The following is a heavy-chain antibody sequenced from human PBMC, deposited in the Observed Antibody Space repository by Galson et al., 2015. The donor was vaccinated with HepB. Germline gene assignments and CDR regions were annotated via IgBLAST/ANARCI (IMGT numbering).Heavy chain of an antibody. D-gene: IGHD5-18*01. CDR1: GFSFSNYA. CDR2: ISYHGSNK. J-gene: IGHJ4*02. V-gene: IGHV3-30-3*01. CDR3: ARRRGYSFGRIDY. Sequence: SLRLSCAASGFSFSNYAMHWVRQAPGKGLEWVAVISYHGSNKYYADSVKDRFTISRDNSKSTLYLQMNSLRAEDTAVYYCARRRGYSFGRIDYWGQGTLVTVSS.